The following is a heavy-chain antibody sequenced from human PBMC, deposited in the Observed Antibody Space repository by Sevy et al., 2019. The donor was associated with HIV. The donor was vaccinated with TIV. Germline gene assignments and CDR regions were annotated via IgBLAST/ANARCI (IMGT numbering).Heavy chain of an antibody. CDR3: ATRSGVDTAMVGRRYYYYYYGMDV. Sequence: GGSLILSCAASGFTFSSYAMHWVRQAPGKGLEWVAVISYDGSNKYYADSVKGRFTISRDNSKNTLYLQMNSLRAEDTAVYYCATRSGVDTAMVGRRYYYYYYGMDVWGQGTTVTVSS. CDR1: GFTFSSYA. CDR2: ISYDGSNK. J-gene: IGHJ6*02. D-gene: IGHD5-18*01. V-gene: IGHV3-30*04.